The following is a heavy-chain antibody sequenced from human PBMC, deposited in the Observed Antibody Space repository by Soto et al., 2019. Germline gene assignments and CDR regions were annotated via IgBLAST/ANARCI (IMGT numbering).Heavy chain of an antibody. CDR3: ARDLAAAGPFEY. V-gene: IGHV1-18*01. Sequence: VQLVQSGAEVKKPGASVKVSCKTSGYTFTSYAISCVRQAPGQVLEWMGWISAYNGNTHYAQKRQGRVTMTTDTSTRTAYMELRSLRSDDTAVYYCARDLAAAGPFEYWGQGTLVTVSS. CDR2: ISAYNGNT. D-gene: IGHD6-13*01. J-gene: IGHJ4*02. CDR1: GYTFTSYA.